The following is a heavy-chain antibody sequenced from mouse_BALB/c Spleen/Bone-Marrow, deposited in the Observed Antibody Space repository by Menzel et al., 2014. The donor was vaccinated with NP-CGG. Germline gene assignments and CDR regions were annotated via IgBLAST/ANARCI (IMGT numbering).Heavy chain of an antibody. CDR3: NGNYYAMDY. CDR2: IDPENGDT. J-gene: IGHJ4*01. CDR1: GFDIKDYY. V-gene: IGHV14-4*02. Sequence: LVESGAELVRSGASVKLSCTASGFDIKDYYTHWVKQRPEQGLEWIGWIDPENGDTEYAPKFQGKATMTADTSSNTAYLQLSSLTSEDTAVYYCNGNYYAMDYWGQGTSVTVSS. D-gene: IGHD2-1*01.